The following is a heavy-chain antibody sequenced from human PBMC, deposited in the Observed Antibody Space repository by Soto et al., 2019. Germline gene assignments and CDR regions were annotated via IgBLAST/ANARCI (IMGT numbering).Heavy chain of an antibody. CDR1: GFTFSSYA. CDR3: ARDGGPFMVTLGGDY. D-gene: IGHD3-16*01. Sequence: QVQLVESGGGVVQPGRSLRLSCAASGFTFSSYAMHWVRQAPGKGLEWVAVISYDGSNKYYADSVKGRFTISRDNSKNTLYLQMNSLRAEDTAVYYCARDGGPFMVTLGGDYWGQGTLVTVSS. V-gene: IGHV3-30-3*01. CDR2: ISYDGSNK. J-gene: IGHJ4*02.